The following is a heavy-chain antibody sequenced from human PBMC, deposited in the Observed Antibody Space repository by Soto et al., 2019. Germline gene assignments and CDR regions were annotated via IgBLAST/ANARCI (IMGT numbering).Heavy chain of an antibody. Sequence: GGPLRLSGTGSVFTFSSSTMTWVRQGPGKGLEWVSSISSSSSYIYFADSLKGRFTISRDNAKNSLYLQMNSLRAEDTAVYYCARDIGEMSAVWGQGTQVTVS. CDR3: ARDIGEMSAV. CDR2: ISSSSSYI. V-gene: IGHV3-21*06. D-gene: IGHD3-10*01. J-gene: IGHJ4*02. CDR1: VFTFSSST.